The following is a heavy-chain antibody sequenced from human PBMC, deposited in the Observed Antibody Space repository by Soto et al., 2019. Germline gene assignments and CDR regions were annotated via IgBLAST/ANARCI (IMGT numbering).Heavy chain of an antibody. J-gene: IGHJ6*02. CDR2: ISGSSNNI. CDR1: GFTLSTYS. V-gene: IGHV3-48*02. CDR3: AKGFDLQYGMDV. D-gene: IGHD3-10*01. Sequence: GGYLRLSCAASGFTLSTYSLNWVRQAPRKGLEWLSYISGSSNNIYYADSMKGRFTISRDNAKNFLYLQMISLRDEDTAVYFCAKGFDLQYGMDVWGQGT.